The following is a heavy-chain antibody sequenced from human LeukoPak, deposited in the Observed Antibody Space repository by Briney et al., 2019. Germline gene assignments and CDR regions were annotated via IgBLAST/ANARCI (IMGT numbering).Heavy chain of an antibody. CDR1: GGSFSGYY. D-gene: IGHD6-19*01. Sequence: PSETLSLTCAVYGGSFSGYYWSWIRQPSGKGLEWIGEINHSGSTNYNPSLKSRVTISADTSKNQFSLKLSSVTAADTAVYYCARPGGWYRYYFDYWGQGTLVTVSS. CDR3: ARPGGWYRYYFDY. V-gene: IGHV4-34*01. CDR2: INHSGST. J-gene: IGHJ4*02.